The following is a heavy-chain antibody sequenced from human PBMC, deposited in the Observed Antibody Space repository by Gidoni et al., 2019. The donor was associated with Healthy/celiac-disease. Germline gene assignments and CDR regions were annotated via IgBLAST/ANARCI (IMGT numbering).Heavy chain of an antibody. CDR3: ARAHGSGSYGPFDY. CDR2: IYYSGST. J-gene: IGHJ4*02. V-gene: IGHV4-31*03. D-gene: IGHD3-10*01. Sequence: QVQLQESGPGLVKPSQTLSLTCTVSGGSISSGGYYWSWIRQHPGKGLDLIGYIYYSGSTYYNPSLKSRFTRSVDTSKNQFSLKLSSVTAADTAVYYCARAHGSGSYGPFDYWGQGTLVTVSS. CDR1: GGSISSGGYY.